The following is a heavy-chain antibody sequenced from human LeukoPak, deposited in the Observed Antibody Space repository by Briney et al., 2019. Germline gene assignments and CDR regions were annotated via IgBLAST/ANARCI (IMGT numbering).Heavy chain of an antibody. J-gene: IGHJ3*02. CDR3: ARLVEEVAFDI. D-gene: IGHD6-6*01. Sequence: GGSLRLSCAASGFTFSIYAMHGVRQAPGKGLEWVAVISYDGSNKYYADSVKGRFTISRDNSKNTLYLQMNSLRAEDTAVYYCARLVEEVAFDIWGQGTMVTVSS. CDR2: ISYDGSNK. CDR1: GFTFSIYA. V-gene: IGHV3-30-3*01.